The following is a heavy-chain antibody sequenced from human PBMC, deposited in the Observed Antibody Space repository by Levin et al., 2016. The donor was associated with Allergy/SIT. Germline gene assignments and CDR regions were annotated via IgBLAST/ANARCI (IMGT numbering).Heavy chain of an antibody. Sequence: GSLRLSCTVSGGSISSSDYYWGWIRQSPGKGLQWLGTVYYSGSTYYNPSLKSRVTISVDTSKNRFSLKMNSATATDTAVYFCARHSGDDIFTHFDYWGQGILVTVSS. J-gene: IGHJ4*02. CDR3: ARHSGDDIFTHFDY. CDR1: GGSISSSDYY. D-gene: IGHD3-9*01. V-gene: IGHV4-39*01. CDR2: VYYSGST.